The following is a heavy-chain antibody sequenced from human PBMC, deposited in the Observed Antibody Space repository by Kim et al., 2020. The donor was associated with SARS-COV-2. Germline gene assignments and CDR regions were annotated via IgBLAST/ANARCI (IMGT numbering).Heavy chain of an antibody. D-gene: IGHD3-10*01. J-gene: IGHJ4*02. Sequence: SETLSLTCTVSGGSISSYYWSWIRQPPGKGLEWIGYIYYSGSTNYNPSLKSRVTISVDTSKNQFSLKLSSVTAADTAVYYCARSSRYYGSGSYEGLGFDYWGQGTLVTVCS. CDR3: ARSSRYYGSGSYEGLGFDY. CDR2: IYYSGST. CDR1: GGSISSYY. V-gene: IGHV4-59*13.